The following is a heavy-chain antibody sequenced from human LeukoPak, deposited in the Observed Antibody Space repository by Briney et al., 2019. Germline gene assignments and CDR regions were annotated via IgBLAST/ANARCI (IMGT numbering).Heavy chain of an antibody. CDR2: ISSSGGTT. CDR1: GFTFSSYA. Sequence: GGSLRLSCAASGFTFSSYAMNWVRQAPGKGLEWVSVISSSGGTTYYSDSVKGRFIISRDNSRNTLYLQMNSLRAEDTAVYYCAKAGIAVPATPEYCGQGTQVTVSS. J-gene: IGHJ4*02. CDR3: AKAGIAVPATPEY. D-gene: IGHD6-19*01. V-gene: IGHV3-23*01.